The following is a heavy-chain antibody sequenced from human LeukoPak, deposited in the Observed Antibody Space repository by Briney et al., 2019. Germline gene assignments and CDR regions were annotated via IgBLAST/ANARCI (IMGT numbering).Heavy chain of an antibody. CDR2: IHGTLGST. CDR1: GGPIRNSY. CDR3: ARIFDRDI. D-gene: IGHD3-3*01. Sequence: PSETLSLTCTVSGGPIRNSYWSWVRHSAGTGMQWIGRIHGTLGSTYHNPSLKSRVVMSLDTSSNQFSLRLSAMSAADTATYYCARIFDRDIWGQGTLVTVSP. V-gene: IGHV4-4*07. J-gene: IGHJ3*02.